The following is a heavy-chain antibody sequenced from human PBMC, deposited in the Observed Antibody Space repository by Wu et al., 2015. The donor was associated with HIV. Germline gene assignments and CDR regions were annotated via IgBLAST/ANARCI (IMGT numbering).Heavy chain of an antibody. CDR3: ARELYGAVSGLSMDV. V-gene: IGHV1-46*01. CDR1: GFPFAASY. CDR2: TNPSGGNT. Sequence: QVQLVQSGAEVKKPLASVKVSCKTSGFPFAASYIHWVRQAPGQGLEWVGMTNPSGGNTRFAQRFRGRATMTRDTSTNTVNMHLSNLKYEDTAVYYCARELYGAVSGLSMDVWGRGTTVIVS. D-gene: IGHD4-17*01. J-gene: IGHJ6*03.